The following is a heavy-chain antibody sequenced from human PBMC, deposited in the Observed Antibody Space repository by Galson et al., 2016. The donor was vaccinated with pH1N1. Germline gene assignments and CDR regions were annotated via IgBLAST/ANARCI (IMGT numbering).Heavy chain of an antibody. V-gene: IGHV5-51*01. CDR1: GYSFTTHW. J-gene: IGHJ6*02. CDR3: ARQNEGALDV. Sequence: QSGAEVKKPGESLKISCKASGYSFTTHWIGWVRQMPGKGLEWMGIIYAGDSDARYSPSLKGQVSFSVDKSITTADLQWRSLKASATAIYYCARQNEGALDVWGQGTTVTVSS. CDR2: IYAGDSDA. D-gene: IGHD1-1*01.